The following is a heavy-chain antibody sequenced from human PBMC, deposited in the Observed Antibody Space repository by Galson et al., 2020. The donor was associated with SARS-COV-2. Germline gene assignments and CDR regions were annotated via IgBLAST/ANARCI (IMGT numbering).Heavy chain of an antibody. J-gene: IGHJ4*02. CDR1: GYSFTNFY. V-gene: IGHV1-46*01. CDR2: ITQHGENT. CDR3: ARERDSMSSSAFAY. Sequence: ASVKVSCQASGYSFTNFYIHWVRQAPGQGRQWVGIITQHGENTHYAQKFQGRVTMTWDTSTTTVYMELSGLRSDDAAIYYCARERDSMSSSAFAYGGQGTLVTVSS. D-gene: IGHD6-6*01.